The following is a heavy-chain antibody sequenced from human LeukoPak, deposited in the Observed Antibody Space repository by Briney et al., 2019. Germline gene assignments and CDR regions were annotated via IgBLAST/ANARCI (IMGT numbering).Heavy chain of an antibody. J-gene: IGHJ4*02. CDR1: GYTSTGYH. CDR2: INPNSGGT. D-gene: IGHD6-19*01. Sequence: ASVKVSCKDSGYTSTGYHMHWVRQAPGQGLEWMGWINPNSGGTNYAQKFQGRVTMTRDTSISTAYMELSRLRSDDTAVYYCARGRIALAGYFDYWGQGTLVTVSS. V-gene: IGHV1-2*02. CDR3: ARGRIALAGYFDY.